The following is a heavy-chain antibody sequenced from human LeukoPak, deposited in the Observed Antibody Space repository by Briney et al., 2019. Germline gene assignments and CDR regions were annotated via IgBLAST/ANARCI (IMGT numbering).Heavy chain of an antibody. D-gene: IGHD3-9*01. CDR3: ARELGRYYMDV. Sequence: PGGTLTLSCTASGFTFSSYWMSWVLQAPGKGLERVANIKQDESEKYYVAFVKGKFHISRDNAKNSLYLQMNSLRAEDTAVYYCARELGRYYMDVWGKGTTVTVSS. V-gene: IGHV3-7*01. CDR2: IKQDESEK. CDR1: GFTFSSYW. J-gene: IGHJ6*03.